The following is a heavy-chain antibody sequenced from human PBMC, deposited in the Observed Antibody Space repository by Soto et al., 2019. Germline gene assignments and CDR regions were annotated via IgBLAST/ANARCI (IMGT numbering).Heavy chain of an antibody. V-gene: IGHV1-3*01. D-gene: IGHD4-4*01. J-gene: IGHJ6*02. CDR1: GYTFTSYA. CDR3: ASPYSNYALIYYYSYGMDV. CDR2: INAGNGNT. Sequence: QVQLVQSGAEVKKPGASVKVSCKASGYTFTSYAMHWVRQAPGQRLEWMGWINAGNGNTKYSQKFQGRDTITRDTSASTAYMELSSLSSEDTAVYYCASPYSNYALIYYYSYGMDVWGQGTTVTVSS.